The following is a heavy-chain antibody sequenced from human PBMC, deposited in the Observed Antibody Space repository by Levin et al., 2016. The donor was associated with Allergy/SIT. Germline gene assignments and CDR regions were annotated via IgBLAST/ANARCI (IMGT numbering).Heavy chain of an antibody. D-gene: IGHD4-17*01. J-gene: IGHJ3*02. Sequence: SETLSLTCTVSGGSISSSSYYWGWIRQPPGKGLEWIGSIYYSGSTYYNPSLKSRVTISVDTSKNQFSLKLSSVTAADTAVYYCARPLEHDYGDYSMAFDIWGQGTMVTVSS. CDR2: IYYSGST. CDR1: GGSISSSSYY. CDR3: ARPLEHDYGDYSMAFDI. V-gene: IGHV4-39*01.